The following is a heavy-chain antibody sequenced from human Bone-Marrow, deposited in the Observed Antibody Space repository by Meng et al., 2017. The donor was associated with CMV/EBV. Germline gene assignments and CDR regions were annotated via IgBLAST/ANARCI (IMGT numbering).Heavy chain of an antibody. CDR3: ARWGGAAFAI. V-gene: IGHV4-59*01. CDR2: IYYSGST. CDR1: GGSISSYY. D-gene: IGHD1-26*01. Sequence: GSLRLSCTVSGGSISSYYWSWIRQPPGKGLEWVGYIYYSGSTNYNPALESRVTISVDTSKNQFSLKLSSVTAADTAVYYCARWGGAAFAIWGQGTMVTVSS. J-gene: IGHJ3*02.